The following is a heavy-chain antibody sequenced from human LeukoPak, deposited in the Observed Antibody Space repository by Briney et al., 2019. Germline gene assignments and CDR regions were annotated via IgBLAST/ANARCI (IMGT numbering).Heavy chain of an antibody. J-gene: IGHJ5*02. CDR1: GGSISSYY. CDR2: IYYSGST. D-gene: IGHD3-16*02. Sequence: SETLSLTCAVSGGSISSYYWSWIRQPPGKGLEWIGYIYYSGSTNYNPSLKSRVTISVDTSKNQFSLKLSSVTAADTAVYYCARSTGLGELPLYHWGQGTLVTVSS. V-gene: IGHV4-59*01. CDR3: ARSTGLGELPLYH.